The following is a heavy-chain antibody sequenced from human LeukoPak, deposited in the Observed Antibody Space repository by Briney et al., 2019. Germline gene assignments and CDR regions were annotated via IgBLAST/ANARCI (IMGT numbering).Heavy chain of an antibody. CDR1: GYTFTGYY. CDR3: ARDDIVVVPAAINYFDY. J-gene: IGHJ4*02. D-gene: IGHD2-2*02. Sequence: ASVKVSCKASGYTFTGYYMHWVRQAPGQGLEWMGWINPNSGGTNYAQKFQGRVTMTRDTSISTACMELSRLRSDDTAVYYCARDDIVVVPAAINYFDYWGQGTLVTVSS. V-gene: IGHV1-2*02. CDR2: INPNSGGT.